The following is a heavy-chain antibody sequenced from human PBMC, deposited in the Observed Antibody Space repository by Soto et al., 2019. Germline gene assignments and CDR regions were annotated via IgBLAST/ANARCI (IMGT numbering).Heavy chain of an antibody. D-gene: IGHD2-15*01. Sequence: GGSLRLSCAASGFTFSSYWMSWVRQAPGKGLEWVANIKQDGSEKYYVDSVKGRFTISRDNAKNSLYLQMNSLRAEDTAVYYCARCSGGSCYEFDYWGQGTLVTVSS. J-gene: IGHJ4*02. CDR3: ARCSGGSCYEFDY. V-gene: IGHV3-7*01. CDR2: IKQDGSEK. CDR1: GFTFSSYW.